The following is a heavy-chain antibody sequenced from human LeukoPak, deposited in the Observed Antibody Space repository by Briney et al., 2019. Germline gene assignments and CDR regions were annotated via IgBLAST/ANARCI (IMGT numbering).Heavy chain of an antibody. J-gene: IGHJ4*02. CDR2: ISSAGTT. V-gene: IGHV3-66*01. CDR3: ARDLEAANTYYFDY. Sequence: PGGSLRLSCAASGFTVSSSYMSWVRQAPGKGLEWVSIISSAGTTYYADYVKGRFTISRDNSKNTVYLQVHSLRDEDTAVYYCARDLEAANTYYFDYWGQGTMVSVSS. D-gene: IGHD6-13*01. CDR1: GFTVSSSY.